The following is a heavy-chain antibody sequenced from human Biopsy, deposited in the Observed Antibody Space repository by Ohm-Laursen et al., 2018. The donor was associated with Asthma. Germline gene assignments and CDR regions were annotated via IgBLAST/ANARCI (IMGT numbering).Heavy chain of an antibody. Sequence: SETLSLTCSLSSGSGGYMRSGNYYWGWIRQPPGEGLEWIGSIYYSGTTYYNPSLESRVTVSADTSKNQFSLKLTSVTAADTAAYYCVRGSSSWHHGPFHYYYGLDVWGQGTTATVSS. CDR2: IYYSGTT. CDR1: SGSGGYMRSGNYY. J-gene: IGHJ6*02. CDR3: VRGSSSWHHGPFHYYYGLDV. D-gene: IGHD6-13*01. V-gene: IGHV4-39*01.